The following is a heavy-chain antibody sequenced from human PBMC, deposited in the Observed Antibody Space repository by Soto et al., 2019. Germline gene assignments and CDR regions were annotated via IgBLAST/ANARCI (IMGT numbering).Heavy chain of an antibody. CDR2: IANADTTT. Sequence: EVQLVESGGALVQPGGSLRLSCAASGFNFRTYEMNWVRQTPEKGLEWISYIANADTTTYYADSVKGRFIISRDNAKSSLYLQMNSLRAEDTAVYYCVRFLLGGQAGAFDYWGQGALVTVSS. V-gene: IGHV3-48*03. D-gene: IGHD3-16*01. J-gene: IGHJ4*02. CDR3: VRFLLGGQAGAFDY. CDR1: GFNFRTYE.